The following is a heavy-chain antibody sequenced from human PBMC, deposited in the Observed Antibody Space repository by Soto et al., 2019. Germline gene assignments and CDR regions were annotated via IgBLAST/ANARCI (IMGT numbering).Heavy chain of an antibody. CDR1: GYTFTSYA. J-gene: IGHJ6*02. CDR3: ARDCSNYDSFAGPHENYGMDV. CDR2: INAGNGNT. V-gene: IGHV1-3*01. D-gene: IGHD4-4*01. Sequence: QVQLVQSGAEVKKPGASVKVSCKASGYTFTSYAMHWVRQAPGQRLEWMGWINAGNGNTKYSHKFQGRGTITRDTSAGTAYRALSSLRSEDTSVYYCARDCSNYDSFAGPHENYGMDVWGQGTTVTVSS.